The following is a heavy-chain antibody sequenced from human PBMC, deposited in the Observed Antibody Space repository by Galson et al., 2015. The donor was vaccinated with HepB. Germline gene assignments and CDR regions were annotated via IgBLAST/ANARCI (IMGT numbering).Heavy chain of an antibody. CDR1: GGTFSSYP. CDR3: ARDASFGDYGGY. V-gene: IGHV1-69*04. D-gene: IGHD4-17*01. J-gene: IGHJ4*02. Sequence: SCKASGGTFSSYPISWLRQAPGQGLEWMGRIIPILGIANYAQKLQGRVTMTTDTSTSTAYMELRSLRSDDTAVYYCARDASFGDYGGYWGQGALVTVSS. CDR2: IIPILGIA.